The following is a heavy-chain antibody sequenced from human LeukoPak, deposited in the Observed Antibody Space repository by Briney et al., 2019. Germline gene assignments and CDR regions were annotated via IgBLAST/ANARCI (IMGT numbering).Heavy chain of an antibody. CDR2: ISAYNGNT. J-gene: IGHJ4*02. D-gene: IGHD2-2*01. CDR1: GYTFTSYG. Sequence: ASVKVSCKASGYTFTSYGISWVRQAPGQGLEWMGWISAYNGNTNYAQKLQGRVTMTTDTSTSTVYMELRSLRSDDMAVYFCARGGLYCSSTSCYGVDYWGQGTLVTVSS. CDR3: ARGGLYCSSTSCYGVDY. V-gene: IGHV1-18*03.